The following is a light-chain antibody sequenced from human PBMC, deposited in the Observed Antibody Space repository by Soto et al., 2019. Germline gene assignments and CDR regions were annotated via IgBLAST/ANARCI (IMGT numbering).Light chain of an antibody. CDR1: QRVLYSSNNKNY. J-gene: IGKJ4*01. CDR3: QQYYTSPLT. Sequence: VMTQSPDSLAVSLGERATINCKSSQRVLYSSNNKNYLAWYQQKPGQPPKLLIYWASTRESGVPDRFSGSGSGTDFTLTISRLQAEDVAVYYCQQYYTSPLTFGGGTKVDIK. CDR2: WAS. V-gene: IGKV4-1*01.